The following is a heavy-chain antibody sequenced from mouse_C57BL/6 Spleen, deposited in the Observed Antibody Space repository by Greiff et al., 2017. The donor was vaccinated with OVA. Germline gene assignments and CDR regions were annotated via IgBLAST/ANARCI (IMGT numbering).Heavy chain of an antibody. CDR1: GYTFTSYW. CDR3: ERTTTVGEYFDY. V-gene: IGHV1-59*01. D-gene: IGHD1-1*01. J-gene: IGHJ2*01. CDR2: IDPSDSYT. Sequence: QVQLQQPGAELVRPGTSVKLSCKASGYTFTSYWMHWVKQRPGQGLEWIGVIDPSDSYTNYNQKFKGKATLTVDTSSSTAYMQLSSLTSEDSAVYYCERTTTVGEYFDYWGQGTTLTVSS.